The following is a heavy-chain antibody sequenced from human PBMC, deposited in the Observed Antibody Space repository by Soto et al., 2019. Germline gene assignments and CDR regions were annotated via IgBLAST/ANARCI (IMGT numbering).Heavy chain of an antibody. CDR1: EFTLSNYA. CDR2: ISSSSSTI. D-gene: IGHD2-2*01. V-gene: IGHV3-48*01. CDR3: ARDRRYCSSTSCPSDAFDI. Sequence: GSLRLSCIASEFTLSNYAMSWVRQAPGKGLEWVSYISSSSSTIYYADSVKGRFTISRDNAKNSLYLQMNSLRAEDTAVYYCARDRRYCSSTSCPSDAFDIWGQGTMVTVSS. J-gene: IGHJ3*02.